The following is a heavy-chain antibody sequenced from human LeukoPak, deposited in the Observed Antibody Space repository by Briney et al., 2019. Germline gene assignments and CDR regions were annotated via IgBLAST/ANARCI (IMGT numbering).Heavy chain of an antibody. CDR3: ASLPSDGGYFDY. CDR2: IYSGGTT. Sequence: GGSLRLSCAASGLTVSSNYMGWVRQAPGKGLEWVSVIYSGGTTYYPDSVKGRFTISRDNSKNTLYLQMNSLRAEDTAVYYYASLPSDGGYFDYWGQGTLVTVSS. J-gene: IGHJ4*02. V-gene: IGHV3-66*01. D-gene: IGHD4-23*01. CDR1: GLTVSSNY.